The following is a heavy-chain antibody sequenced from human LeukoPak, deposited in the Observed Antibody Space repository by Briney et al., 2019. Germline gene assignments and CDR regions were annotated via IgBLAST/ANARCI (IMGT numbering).Heavy chain of an antibody. J-gene: IGHJ4*02. CDR3: ARAYSSGWEPLDY. Sequence: ASVKVSCKASAYTFTGYYMHWVRQAPGQGLEWMGWINPNSGGTNYAQKFQGWVTMTRDTSISTAYMELSRLRSDDTAVYYCARAYSSGWEPLDYWGQGTLVTVSS. D-gene: IGHD6-19*01. V-gene: IGHV1-2*04. CDR2: INPNSGGT. CDR1: AYTFTGYY.